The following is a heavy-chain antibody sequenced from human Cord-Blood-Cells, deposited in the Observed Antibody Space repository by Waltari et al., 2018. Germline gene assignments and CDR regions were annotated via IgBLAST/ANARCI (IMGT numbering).Heavy chain of an antibody. CDR2: SNPSGGST. D-gene: IGHD6-6*01. J-gene: IGHJ3*02. CDR1: GYTFTSYY. Sequence: QVQLVQSGAEVKKPGASVKVSCKASGYTFTSYYMHWVRQAPGQGLEWMGISNPSGGSTSYGQKFQGRVTMTRDTSTSTVYMELSSLRSEDTAVYYCARARGAARDAFDIWGQGTMVTVSS. V-gene: IGHV1-46*01. CDR3: ARARGAARDAFDI.